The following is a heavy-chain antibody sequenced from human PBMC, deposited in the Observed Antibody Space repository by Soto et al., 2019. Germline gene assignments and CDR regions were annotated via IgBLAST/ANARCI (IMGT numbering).Heavy chain of an antibody. CDR3: ARDRYYGSGSYHDFDY. CDR1: GGTFSSYA. J-gene: IGHJ4*02. Sequence: ASVKGSRKASGGTFSSYAISWVRQAPGQGLEWMGGIIPIFGTANYAQKFQGRVTITADKSTSTAYMELSSLRSEDTAVYYCARDRYYGSGSYHDFDYWGQGTLVTVSS. V-gene: IGHV1-69*06. D-gene: IGHD3-10*01. CDR2: IIPIFGTA.